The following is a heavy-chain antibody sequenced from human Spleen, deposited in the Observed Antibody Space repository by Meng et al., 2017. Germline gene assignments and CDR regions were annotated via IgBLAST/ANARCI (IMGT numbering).Heavy chain of an antibody. Sequence: SVKVSCKASGGTFSSYGITWVRQAPGQGLEWMGGIIPIFGTANYAQKFQGRVTITTDESTSTAYMELSSLTSEDTAVYYCARRGIVATILDYWGQGTLVTVSS. CDR1: GGTFSSYG. CDR3: ARRGIVATILDY. D-gene: IGHD5-12*01. J-gene: IGHJ4*02. CDR2: IIPIFGTA. V-gene: IGHV1-69*05.